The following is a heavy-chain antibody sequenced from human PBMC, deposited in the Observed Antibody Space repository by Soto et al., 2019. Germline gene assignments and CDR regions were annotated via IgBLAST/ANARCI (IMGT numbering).Heavy chain of an antibody. J-gene: IGHJ4*02. CDR3: AEAYCGGDCYSAYFYY. CDR2: ISYDGSNK. Sequence: QVQLVESGGGVVQPGRSLRLSCAASGFTFSSYGMHWVRQAPGKGLEWVAVISYDGSNKYYADSVKGQFTISIDNSKNPLHLHIDSLSAEDTAGDYGAEAYCGGDCYSAYFYYLGQGTLVTVSS. V-gene: IGHV3-30*18. D-gene: IGHD2-21*02. CDR1: GFTFSSYG.